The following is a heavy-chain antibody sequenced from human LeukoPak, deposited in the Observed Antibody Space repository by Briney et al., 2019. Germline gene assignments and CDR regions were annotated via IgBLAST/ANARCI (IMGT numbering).Heavy chain of an antibody. CDR1: GYTFTSYG. D-gene: IGHD4-23*01. J-gene: IGHJ6*03. CDR2: IRAYNGNT. Sequence: ASVKVSCKASGYTFTSYGISWVRQAPGQGLEWMGWIRAYNGNTDYAQKFQGRVTMTKDTSTSTAYMELSSLRSEDTAVYYCATAGPGDRNSEFKILRVYYYYYYMDVWGKGTTVTVSS. CDR3: ATAGPGDRNSEFKILRVYYYYYYMDV. V-gene: IGHV1-18*01.